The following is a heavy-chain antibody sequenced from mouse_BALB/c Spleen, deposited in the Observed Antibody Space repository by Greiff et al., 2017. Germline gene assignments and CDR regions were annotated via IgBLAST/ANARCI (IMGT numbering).Heavy chain of an antibody. D-gene: IGHD1-3*01. CDR3: ASDNLPDY. Sequence: QVQLKQSGAELMKPGASVKISCKATGYTFSSYWIEWVKQRPGHGLEWIGEILPGSGSTNYNEKFKGKATFTADTSSNTAYMQLSSLTSEDSAVYYCASDNLPDYWGQGTTLTVSS. CDR1: GYTFSSYW. CDR2: ILPGSGST. J-gene: IGHJ2*01. V-gene: IGHV1-9*01.